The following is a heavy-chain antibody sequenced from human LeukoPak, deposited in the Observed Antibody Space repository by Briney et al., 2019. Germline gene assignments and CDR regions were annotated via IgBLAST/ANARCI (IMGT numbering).Heavy chain of an antibody. CDR2: ISSSSSYI. CDR1: GFIFSNYE. J-gene: IGHJ4*02. CDR3: ARQGGEIVVVPAAFDY. V-gene: IGHV3-21*01. Sequence: GGSLRLSCAASGFIFSNYEINWVRQAPGKGLEWVSSISSSSSYIYYADSVKGRFTISRDNAKNSLYLQMNSLRAEDTAVYYCARQGGEIVVVPAAFDYWGQGTLVTVSS. D-gene: IGHD2-2*01.